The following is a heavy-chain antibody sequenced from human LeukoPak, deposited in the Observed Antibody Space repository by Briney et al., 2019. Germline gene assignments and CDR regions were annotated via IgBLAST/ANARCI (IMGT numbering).Heavy chain of an antibody. V-gene: IGHV5-10-1*01. CDR3: ARRPKGNYCSSTSCYYGWFDP. CDR1: GYSFTSYW. D-gene: IGHD2-2*01. J-gene: IGHJ5*02. Sequence: GESLRISGKGSGYSFTSYWISWVRQMPGKGLEWMGRIDPSDSYTNYSPSFQGHVTISADKSISTAYLQWSSLKASDTAMYYCARRPKGNYCSSTSCYYGWFDPWGQGTLVTVSS. CDR2: IDPSDSYT.